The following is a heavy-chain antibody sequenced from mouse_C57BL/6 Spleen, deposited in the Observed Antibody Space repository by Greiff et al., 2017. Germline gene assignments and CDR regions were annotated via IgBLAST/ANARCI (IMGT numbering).Heavy chain of an antibody. CDR3: ASFTTVVARDY. Sequence: VQLQQPGAELVKPGASVKMSCKASGYTFTSYWITWVKQRPGQGLEWIGDIYPGSGSTNYNEKFKSKATLTVDTSSSTAYMQLSSLTSEYSAVYYCASFTTVVARDYWGQGTTRTVSS. D-gene: IGHD1-1*01. CDR1: GYTFTSYW. J-gene: IGHJ2*01. CDR2: IYPGSGST. V-gene: IGHV1-55*01.